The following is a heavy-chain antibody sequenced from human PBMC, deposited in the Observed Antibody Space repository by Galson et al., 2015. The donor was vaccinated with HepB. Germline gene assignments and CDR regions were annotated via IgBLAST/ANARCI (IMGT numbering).Heavy chain of an antibody. CDR3: ARDLVDIVATIRGIAAAGILSGWFDP. J-gene: IGHJ5*02. CDR2: ISSSGSTI. CDR1: GFTFSDYY. V-gene: IGHV3-11*01. Sequence: SLRLSCAASGFTFSDYYMSWIRQAPGKGLEWVSYISSSGSTIYYADSVKGRFTISRDNAKNTLYLQMNSLRAEDTAVYYCARDLVDIVATIRGIAAAGILSGWFDPWGQGTLVTVSS. D-gene: IGHD5-12*01.